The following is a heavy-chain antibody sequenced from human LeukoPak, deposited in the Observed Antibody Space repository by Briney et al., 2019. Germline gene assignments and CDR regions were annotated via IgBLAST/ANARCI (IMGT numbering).Heavy chain of an antibody. D-gene: IGHD1-26*01. V-gene: IGHV3-9*01. Sequence: PGGSLRLSCAASGFTFSSYAMHWVRQAPGKGLEWVSGISWNSGSIVYADSVKGRCTISRDNSKNTLYLQMNSLRPEDTAVYYCARARSIVGVSPFQHWGQGTLVTVSS. CDR1: GFTFSSYA. CDR3: ARARSIVGVSPFQH. J-gene: IGHJ1*01. CDR2: ISWNSGSI.